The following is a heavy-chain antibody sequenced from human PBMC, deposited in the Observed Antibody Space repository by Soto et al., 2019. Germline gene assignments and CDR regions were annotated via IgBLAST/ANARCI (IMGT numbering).Heavy chain of an antibody. CDR2: VESSGST. CDR1: GGSISSYY. CDR3: ARGGVTTVVSPRYYYFGLDV. V-gene: IGHV4-59*01. D-gene: IGHD4-17*01. J-gene: IGHJ6*02. Sequence: SETLSLTCTVSGGSISSYYWTWVRQPPGKGLEWIGYVESSGSTSYNPSLMSRVTISVDTSKNQFSLKLSSVTAADTAVYYCARGGVTTVVSPRYYYFGLDVWGHGTTVTVSS.